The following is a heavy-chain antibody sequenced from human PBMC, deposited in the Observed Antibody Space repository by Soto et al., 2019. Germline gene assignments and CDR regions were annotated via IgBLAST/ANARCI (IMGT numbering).Heavy chain of an antibody. J-gene: IGHJ6*03. V-gene: IGHV1-18*01. Sequence: QVQLVQSGAEVKKPGASVKVSCKASGYTFTSYGISWVRQAPGQGLEWMGWISAYNGNTNYAQKLQGRVTMTTDTSTSTAYMELRSLRSDDTAVYYCARDLYDYIWGSYRPSNYYYMDVWGKGTTVTVSS. CDR1: GYTFTSYG. CDR3: ARDLYDYIWGSYRPSNYYYMDV. D-gene: IGHD3-16*02. CDR2: ISAYNGNT.